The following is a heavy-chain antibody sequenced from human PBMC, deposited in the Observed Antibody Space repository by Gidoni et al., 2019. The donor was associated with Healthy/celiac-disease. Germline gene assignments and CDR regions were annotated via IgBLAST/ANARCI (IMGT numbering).Heavy chain of an antibody. CDR3: ARDGHDSSGYYVDNAFDI. D-gene: IGHD3-22*01. CDR2: IYYSGST. Sequence: QVHLQDSGPGLVKPSQTLSLPCTVSGCSLSRGCYYWSWIRQHPGKGLEWIGYIYYSGSTYYNPSLKSRVNISVDTSKNQFSLKLSSGTAADTAVYDCARDGHDSSGYYVDNAFDIWGQGTMVTVSS. V-gene: IGHV4-31*03. CDR1: GCSLSRGCYY. J-gene: IGHJ3*02.